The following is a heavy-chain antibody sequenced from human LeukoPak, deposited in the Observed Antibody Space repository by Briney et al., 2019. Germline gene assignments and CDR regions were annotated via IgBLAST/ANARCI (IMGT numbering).Heavy chain of an antibody. CDR3: ARAAGGAMFS. V-gene: IGHV4-30-2*01. J-gene: IGHJ4*02. D-gene: IGHD3-16*01. Sequence: SQTLSLTCAVSGGSISSGGYSWSWIRQPPGKGLEWIGYIYHSGSTYYNPSLKSRVTISVDRSKNQFSLKLSSVTAADTAVYYCARAAGGAMFSWGQGTLATVSS. CDR1: GGSISSGGYS. CDR2: IYHSGST.